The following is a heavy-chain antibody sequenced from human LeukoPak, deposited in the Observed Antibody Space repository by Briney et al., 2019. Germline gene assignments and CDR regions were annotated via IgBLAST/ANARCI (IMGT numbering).Heavy chain of an antibody. CDR1: GGSISSSSYY. CDR2: IYYSGST. Sequence: KPSETLSLTCTVSGGSISSSSYYWGWIRQPPGKGLEWIGSIYYSGSTYYNPSLKSRVTISVDTSKNQFSLKLSSVTAADTAVYYCAGRGRGYSSTTVSYFDFWGQGTLVTVSS. V-gene: IGHV4-39*07. J-gene: IGHJ4*02. D-gene: IGHD5-18*01. CDR3: AGRGRGYSSTTVSYFDF.